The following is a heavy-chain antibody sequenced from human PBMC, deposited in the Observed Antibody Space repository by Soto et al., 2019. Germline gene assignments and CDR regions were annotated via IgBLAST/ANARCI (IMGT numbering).Heavy chain of an antibody. CDR2: ISSSSSTI. CDR1: GFTFSSYS. CDR3: ARACPSCSGILDY. J-gene: IGHJ4*02. Sequence: GGSLRLSCAASGFTFSSYSMNWVRQAPGKGLEWVSYISSSSSTIYYADSLKGRFTISRDNAKNSLYLQTNSLSAEDTAVYYCARACPSCSGILDYWGQGTLVTVSS. V-gene: IGHV3-48*01. D-gene: IGHD2-15*01.